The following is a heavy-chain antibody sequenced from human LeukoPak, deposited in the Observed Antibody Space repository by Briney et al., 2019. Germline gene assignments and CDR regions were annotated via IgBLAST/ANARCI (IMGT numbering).Heavy chain of an antibody. Sequence: PGGSLRLSCAASGXTFSSYWMPWVRQAPGKGPEWVANIKQDGGEESYVDSVKGRFTISRNNSKNTLYLQMNSLGADDTAVYYCAKGNWRYFDYWGQGTLVTVSS. V-gene: IGHV3-7*05. J-gene: IGHJ4*02. CDR3: AKGNWRYFDY. CDR2: IKQDGGEE. CDR1: GXTFSSYW. D-gene: IGHD1-1*01.